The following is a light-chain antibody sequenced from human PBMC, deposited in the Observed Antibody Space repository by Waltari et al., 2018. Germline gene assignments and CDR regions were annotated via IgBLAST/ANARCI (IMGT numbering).Light chain of an antibody. J-gene: IGKJ1*01. Sequence: EIVLTQSPGTLSLSLGERATVSCRASQSVSRALAWYQQKPGQAPRPLIYGASTRATGSPDRFSGSGSGTDFSLTISRLEPDDFAVYYCQHYLRLPVTFGQGTTVEI. CDR1: QSVSRA. CDR3: QHYLRLPVT. CDR2: GAS. V-gene: IGKV3-20*01.